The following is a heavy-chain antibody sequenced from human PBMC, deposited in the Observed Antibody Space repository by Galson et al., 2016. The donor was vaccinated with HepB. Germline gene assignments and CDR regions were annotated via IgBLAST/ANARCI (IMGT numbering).Heavy chain of an antibody. CDR1: GASISGYY. V-gene: IGHV4-59*01. J-gene: IGHJ6*02. CDR2: IYYSGRT. D-gene: IGHD6-19*01. CDR3: ARDDSGGWYGFHYGMDV. Sequence: ETLSLTCTVSGASISGYYLSWIRQPPGKGLAWIGYIYYSGRTNYNPSLQSRVTISVDTSKNQFSLKLSSVTAADTAVYYCARDDSGGWYGFHYGMDVWGQGTTVTVSS.